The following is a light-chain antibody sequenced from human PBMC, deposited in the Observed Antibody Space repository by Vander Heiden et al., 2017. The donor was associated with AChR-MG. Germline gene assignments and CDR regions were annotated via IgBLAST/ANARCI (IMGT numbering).Light chain of an antibody. CDR2: WAS. Sequence: DIVMTQSPDSLAVSLGERATINCKSSQSVLYSSNNKNYLAWYQQKPGQPPKLLIYWASTRESGVPDRFSGSGSGTDFPLTISSLQAEDVAVYYCQQYDSTPQTFGGGTKVEIK. V-gene: IGKV4-1*01. CDR3: QQYDSTPQT. J-gene: IGKJ4*01. CDR1: QSVLYSSNNKNY.